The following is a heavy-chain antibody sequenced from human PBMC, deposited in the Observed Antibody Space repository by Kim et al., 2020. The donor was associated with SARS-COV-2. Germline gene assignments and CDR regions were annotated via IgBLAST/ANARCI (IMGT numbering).Heavy chain of an antibody. J-gene: IGHJ4*02. Sequence: DSGKSLFTISRDNAKSSLYLQMDSLRAEDTALYYCAKDMAAAGRGPADYWGQGTLVTVSS. D-gene: IGHD6-13*01. CDR3: AKDMAAAGRGPADY. V-gene: IGHV3-9*01.